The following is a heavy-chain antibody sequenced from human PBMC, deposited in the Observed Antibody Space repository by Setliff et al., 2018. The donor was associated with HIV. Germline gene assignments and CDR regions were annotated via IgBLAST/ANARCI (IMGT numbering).Heavy chain of an antibody. V-gene: IGHV4-38-2*02. D-gene: IGHD3-3*01. CDR2: IFHSGNT. Sequence: SETLSLTCNVSGYSISSGFYWGWIRQPPGKGLEWIGNIFHSGNTDQNPSLKSRVTMSVETSENQFSLRLNSVTAADTAVYYWARRTILGDAFDIWGRGTMVTVSS. J-gene: IGHJ3*02. CDR1: GYSISSGFY. CDR3: ARRTILGDAFDI.